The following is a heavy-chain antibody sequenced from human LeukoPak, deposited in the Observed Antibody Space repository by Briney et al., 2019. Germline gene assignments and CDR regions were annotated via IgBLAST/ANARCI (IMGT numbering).Heavy chain of an antibody. D-gene: IGHD1-20*01. Sequence: HPGGSLRLSCAASGFTFSSYAMSWVRQAPGKGLEWVSAISGSGGSTYYADSVKGRFTISRDNSKNTLYLQMNSLRAEDTAVYYCAAEDLNRGITGTNPDYWGQGTLVTVSS. V-gene: IGHV3-23*01. CDR3: AAEDLNRGITGTNPDY. J-gene: IGHJ4*02. CDR1: GFTFSSYA. CDR2: ISGSGGST.